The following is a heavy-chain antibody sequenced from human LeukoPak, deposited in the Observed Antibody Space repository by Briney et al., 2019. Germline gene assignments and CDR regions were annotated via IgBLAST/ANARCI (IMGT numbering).Heavy chain of an antibody. D-gene: IGHD2-2*01. CDR1: GFTFSSYA. J-gene: IGHJ4*02. Sequence: PGGSLRLSCAASGFTFSSYAMHWVRQAPGKGLEWVAVISYDGSNKYYADSVKGRFTISRDNSKNTLYLQMNSLRAEDTAVYYCARDFGYQLPSSEWLNWGQGTLVTVSS. CDR3: ARDFGYQLPSSEWLN. CDR2: ISYDGSNK. V-gene: IGHV3-30*04.